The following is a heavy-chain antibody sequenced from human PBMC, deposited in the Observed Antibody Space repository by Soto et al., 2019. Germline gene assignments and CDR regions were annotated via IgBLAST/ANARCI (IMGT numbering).Heavy chain of an antibody. CDR3: AISPTSHYYGSGSYSGPDY. CDR2: ISAYNGNT. CDR1: GYTFTSYG. V-gene: IGHV1-18*01. J-gene: IGHJ4*02. Sequence: ASVKVSCKASGYTFTSYGISWVRQAPGQGLEWMGWISAYNGNTNYAQKLQGRVTMTTDTSTSTAYMELRSPRSDDTAVYYCAISPTSHYYGSGSYSGPDYWGQGTLVTVYS. D-gene: IGHD3-10*01.